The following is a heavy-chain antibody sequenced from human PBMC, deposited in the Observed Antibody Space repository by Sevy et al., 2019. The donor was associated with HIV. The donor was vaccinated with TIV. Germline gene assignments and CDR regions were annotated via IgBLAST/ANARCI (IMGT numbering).Heavy chain of an antibody. Sequence: GGSLRLSCAASGFTFSSYGMHWVRQAPGKGLEWVALIGDDGSSKYYADSVKGRFTISRDNSKNTLYLQMNSLRAEDTAVYYCASGVYYSASRTENFDYWGQGTLVTVSS. V-gene: IGHV3-33*01. CDR1: GFTFSSYG. J-gene: IGHJ4*02. CDR3: ASGVYYSASRTENFDY. D-gene: IGHD3-10*01. CDR2: IGDDGSSK.